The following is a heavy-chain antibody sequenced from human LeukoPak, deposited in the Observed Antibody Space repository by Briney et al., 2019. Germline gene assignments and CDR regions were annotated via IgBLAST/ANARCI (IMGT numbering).Heavy chain of an antibody. CDR1: GFTFSSYS. Sequence: SGGSLRLSCAASGFTFSSYSMNWVRQAPGKGLEWVSSISSSSSSYIYYADSVKGRFTISRDNAKNSLYLQMNSLRAEDTAVYYCARYYDILTGYRYFDYWGQGTLVTVSS. CDR2: ISSSSSSYI. J-gene: IGHJ4*02. D-gene: IGHD3-9*01. CDR3: ARYYDILTGYRYFDY. V-gene: IGHV3-21*01.